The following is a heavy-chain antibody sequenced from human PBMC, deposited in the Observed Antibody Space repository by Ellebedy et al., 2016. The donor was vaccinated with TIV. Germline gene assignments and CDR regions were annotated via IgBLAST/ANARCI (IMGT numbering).Heavy chain of an antibody. CDR3: ARTFSPHCSSGVCYMAYYFDY. D-gene: IGHD2-8*01. CDR1: GGSINSNISS. J-gene: IGHJ4*02. Sequence: MPSETLSLTCTVSGGSINSNISSRGWIRQPPGKGLEWIGSIYYSGNTYFNPSLKSRVTISVDTSKNQLSLRLSSVTAADTAVYYCARTFSPHCSSGVCYMAYYFDYWGQGTLVTVSS. V-gene: IGHV4-39*01. CDR2: IYYSGNT.